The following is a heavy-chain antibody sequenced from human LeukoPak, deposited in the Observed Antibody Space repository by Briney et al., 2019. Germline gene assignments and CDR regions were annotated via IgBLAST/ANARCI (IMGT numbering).Heavy chain of an antibody. J-gene: IGHJ4*02. D-gene: IGHD5-12*01. Sequence: DSVKVSCKASGYTFTGYYMHWVRQAPGQGLEWMGWINPNSGDTNYAQKFQGRVTMTRDTSISTAYMQLSRLRSDDTAVYYCARGGYSGYESFDYWGQGTLATVSS. CDR1: GYTFTGYY. CDR2: INPNSGDT. V-gene: IGHV1-2*02. CDR3: ARGGYSGYESFDY.